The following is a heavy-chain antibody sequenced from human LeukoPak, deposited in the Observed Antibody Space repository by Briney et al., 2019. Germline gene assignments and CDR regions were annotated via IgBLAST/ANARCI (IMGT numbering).Heavy chain of an antibody. V-gene: IGHV3-33*01. CDR2: IWYDGSNQ. CDR3: AREAAALDAFDI. D-gene: IGHD6-13*01. CDR1: GFIFNNYG. Sequence: GGSLRLSCAASGFIFNNYGMHWVRQAPGKGLEWVAVIWYDGSNQYYADSVKGRFTISKDNSKNTLYLQMDSLRAEDTAVYYCAREAAALDAFDIWGQGTMVTVSS. J-gene: IGHJ3*02.